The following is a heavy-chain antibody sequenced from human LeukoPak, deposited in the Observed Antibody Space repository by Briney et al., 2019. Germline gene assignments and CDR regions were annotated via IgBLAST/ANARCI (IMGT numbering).Heavy chain of an antibody. CDR2: ISYDGSNK. J-gene: IGHJ4*02. Sequence: GRSLRLSCAASGFTFSSYGMHWVRQAPGKGLEWVAVISYDGSNKYYADSVKGRFTISRDNAKNSLYLQMNSLRAEDTAVYYCARYGEMATITETQLDYWGQGTLVTVSS. CDR3: ARYGEMATITETQLDY. CDR1: GFTFSSYG. D-gene: IGHD5-24*01. V-gene: IGHV3-30*03.